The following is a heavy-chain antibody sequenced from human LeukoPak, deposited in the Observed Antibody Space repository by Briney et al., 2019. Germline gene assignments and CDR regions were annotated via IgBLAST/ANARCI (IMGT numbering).Heavy chain of an antibody. V-gene: IGHV4-59*01. CDR3: ARGYSGSYGRFDY. D-gene: IGHD1-26*01. J-gene: IGHJ4*02. CDR1: GGSISSYY. CDR2: THYSGST. Sequence: SETLSLTCTVSGGSISSYYWSWIRQPPGKGLEWIGYTHYSGSTSYNPSLKSRVTISVDTSKNQFSLKLTSVTAADTAVYYCARGYSGSYGRFDYWGQGTLVTVSS.